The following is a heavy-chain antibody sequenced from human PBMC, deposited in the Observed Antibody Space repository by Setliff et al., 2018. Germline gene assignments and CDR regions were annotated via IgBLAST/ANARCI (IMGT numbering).Heavy chain of an antibody. CDR3: ARAHTWSLPNDNSGYPGWFDP. D-gene: IGHD3-22*01. J-gene: IGHJ5*02. CDR1: DDSISSRRYY. Sequence: PSETLSLTCTVSDDSISSRRYYWGWFRQPAGKELEWIGQIYTSWSTNYNPSLKSRVTISLDTSKNQFSLSLSSVTAADTAVYYCARAHTWSLPNDNSGYPGWFDPWGQGTLVTVSS. V-gene: IGHV4-61*09. CDR2: IYTSWST.